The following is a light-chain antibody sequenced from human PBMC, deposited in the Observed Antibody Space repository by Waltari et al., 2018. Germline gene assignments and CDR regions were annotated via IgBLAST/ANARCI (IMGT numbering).Light chain of an antibody. CDR2: KAS. J-gene: IGKJ1*01. V-gene: IGKV1-5*03. Sequence: DIQMTQSPSTLSASVGDRVTITCRASQSISSWLAWYQQKPGKAAKLLIYKASSLESGVPSRFSGSGSGTEFTLTISSLQPDDSATYYCQQYNNYWTFGQGTKVEIK. CDR3: QQYNNYWT. CDR1: QSISSW.